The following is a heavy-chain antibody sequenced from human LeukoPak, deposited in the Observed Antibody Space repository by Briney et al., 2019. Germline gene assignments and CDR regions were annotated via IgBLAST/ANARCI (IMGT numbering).Heavy chain of an antibody. CDR3: ARTIAAAGPYYFDY. CDR1: GFTFSSYS. Sequence: PGGSLRLSCAASGFTFSSYSMNWVRQAPGKGLEWVSSISSSSSYIYYADSVKGRFTISRDNAKNSLYLQMNSLRAEDTAVYYCARTIAAAGPYYFDYWGQGTLVTVSS. D-gene: IGHD6-13*01. CDR2: ISSSSSYI. J-gene: IGHJ4*02. V-gene: IGHV3-21*01.